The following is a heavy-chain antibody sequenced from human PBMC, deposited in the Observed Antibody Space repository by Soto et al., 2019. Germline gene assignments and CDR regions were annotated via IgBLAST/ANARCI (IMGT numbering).Heavy chain of an antibody. V-gene: IGHV1-8*01. J-gene: IGHJ6*02. CDR2: MNPNSGNT. D-gene: IGHD6-19*01. CDR3: ARTDTSAWHYYYYYGMDV. Sequence: ASVKVSCKASGYTFTSYDINWVRQATGQGLEWMGWMNPNSGNTGYAQKFQGRVTMTRNTSISTAYMELSSLRSEDTAVYYCARTDTSAWHYYYYYGMDVWGQGTTVTVSS. CDR1: GYTFTSYD.